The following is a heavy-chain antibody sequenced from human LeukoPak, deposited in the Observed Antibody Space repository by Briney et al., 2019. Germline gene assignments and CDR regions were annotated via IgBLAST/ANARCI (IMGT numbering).Heavy chain of an antibody. V-gene: IGHV1-2*02. CDR2: INPNSGGT. J-gene: IGHJ3*02. CDR1: GYSFTGHY. D-gene: IGHD3-22*01. CDR3: ARDKSVTMIVVVDDAFDI. Sequence: ASVKVSCKASGYSFTGHYMHWVRQAPGQGLEWMGWINPNSGGTNYAQKFQGRVTMTRDTSISTAYMELSRLRSDDTAVYYCARDKSVTMIVVVDDAFDIWGQGTMVTVSS.